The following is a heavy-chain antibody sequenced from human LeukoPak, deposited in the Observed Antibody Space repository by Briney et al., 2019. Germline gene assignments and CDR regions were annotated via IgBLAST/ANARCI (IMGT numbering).Heavy chain of an antibody. CDR2: ISGSGGST. D-gene: IGHD6-19*01. V-gene: IGHV3-23*01. CDR1: GFTFSNFA. Sequence: PGGSLRLPCAASGFTFSNFAMNWVRQAPGKGLEWVSTISGSGGSTYYADSVKGRFTISRDNSKNTLYLQMNSLRAEDTAVYYCAKMVHTEQWLVPFDYWGQGTLVTVSS. J-gene: IGHJ4*02. CDR3: AKMVHTEQWLVPFDY.